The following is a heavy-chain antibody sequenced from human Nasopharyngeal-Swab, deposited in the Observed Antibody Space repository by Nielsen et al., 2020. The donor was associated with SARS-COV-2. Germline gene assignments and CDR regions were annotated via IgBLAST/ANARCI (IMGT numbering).Heavy chain of an antibody. CDR1: GYSISSGYY. J-gene: IGHJ4*02. CDR3: ARDTQTYYDSSGYQDY. V-gene: IGHV4-38-2*02. Sequence: SETLSLTCTVSGYSISSGYYWCWIRQPPGKGLEWIGSIHHSGSTYYNPSLKSRVTISVDTSKNQFSLKLSSVTAADTAVYYCARDTQTYYDSSGYQDYWGQGTLVTVSS. CDR2: IHHSGST. D-gene: IGHD3-22*01.